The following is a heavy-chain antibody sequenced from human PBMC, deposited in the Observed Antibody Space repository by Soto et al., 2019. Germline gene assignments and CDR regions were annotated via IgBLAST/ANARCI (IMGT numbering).Heavy chain of an antibody. Sequence: EVQLVESGGGLVQPGGSLRLSCAASGFTVGSNYMNWVRQAPGKGLGWVSVIYSGGSTYYADSVKGRFTISRDKSKNTLYLQMSSLRAEDTAVYYCARSWAVAGSFDYWGQGTLVTVSS. V-gene: IGHV3-66*01. J-gene: IGHJ4*02. CDR3: ARSWAVAGSFDY. CDR1: GFTVGSNY. D-gene: IGHD6-19*01. CDR2: IYSGGST.